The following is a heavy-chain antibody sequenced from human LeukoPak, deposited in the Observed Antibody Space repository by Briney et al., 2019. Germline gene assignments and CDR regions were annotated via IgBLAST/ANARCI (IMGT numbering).Heavy chain of an antibody. CDR3: ARRLTQYDCFDP. Sequence: SETLSLTCTVSGDSISSSNWWNWVRLPPGKGLDWIGEISHTGSTKYSPSLKDRVTISKDNSKNQFSLHLNSVTPEDTAVYYCARRLTQYDCFDPWGQGILVTVSS. D-gene: IGHD2-2*01. CDR1: GDSISSSNW. J-gene: IGHJ5*02. CDR2: ISHTGST. V-gene: IGHV4-4*02.